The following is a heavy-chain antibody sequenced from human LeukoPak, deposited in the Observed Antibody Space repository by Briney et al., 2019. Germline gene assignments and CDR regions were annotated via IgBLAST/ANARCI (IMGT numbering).Heavy chain of an antibody. D-gene: IGHD3-10*01. J-gene: IGHJ4*02. CDR1: GYTFTGYY. Sequence: ASVNFSCKASGYTFTGYYMHWLRQAPGQGLELILWSNPKSGGKNYAQKFQGRVTMTRDTSISTAYMELSRLTSDDTAVYYCARAWGITMVRGVIAVFDNWGQGTLVTVSS. CDR2: SNPKSGGK. V-gene: IGHV1-2*02. CDR3: ARAWGITMVRGVIAVFDN.